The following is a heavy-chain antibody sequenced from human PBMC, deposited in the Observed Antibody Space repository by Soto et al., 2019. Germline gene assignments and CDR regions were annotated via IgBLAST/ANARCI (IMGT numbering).Heavy chain of an antibody. D-gene: IGHD3-16*01. CDR3: ARAWGLYFDS. J-gene: IGHJ4*02. Sequence: QVQLQESGPGLMKPSENLSLTCTVSGGSISSYYWSWIRQPPGKGLEWSGYIDYSGSTHYNPSLNSGVTISVDTSKNQFSPMLSSVTAADTAVYYCARAWGLYFDSWGQGTLVTVSS. V-gene: IGHV4-59*01. CDR2: IDYSGST. CDR1: GGSISSYY.